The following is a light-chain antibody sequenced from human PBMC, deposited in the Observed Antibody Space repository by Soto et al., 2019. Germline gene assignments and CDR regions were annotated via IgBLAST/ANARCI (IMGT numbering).Light chain of an antibody. Sequence: QSVLTQPPSVSGTPGQRVSISCTGSRSNIGGGYDVHWYLQLPGTAPKLMIYDVNKRPSGVPDRFSGSKSGNTASLTVSGLQSEDEADYYCSSYAGSNNLIFGGGTKLTVL. J-gene: IGLJ2*01. CDR3: SSYAGSNNLI. CDR2: DVN. V-gene: IGLV1-40*01. CDR1: RSNIGGGYD.